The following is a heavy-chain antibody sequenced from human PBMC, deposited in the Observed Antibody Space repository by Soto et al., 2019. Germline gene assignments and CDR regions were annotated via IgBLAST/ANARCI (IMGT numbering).Heavy chain of an antibody. CDR1: GGTFSSYT. J-gene: IGHJ4*02. D-gene: IGHD3-9*01. Sequence: ASVKVSCKASGGTFSSYTISWVRQAPGQGLEWMGRIIPILGIANYAQKFQGRVTITADKSTSTAYMELSSLRSEDTAVYYCARDPPRRYYDILTGYSTTDFDYWGQGTLVTVSS. CDR2: IIPILGIA. V-gene: IGHV1-69*04. CDR3: ARDPPRRYYDILTGYSTTDFDY.